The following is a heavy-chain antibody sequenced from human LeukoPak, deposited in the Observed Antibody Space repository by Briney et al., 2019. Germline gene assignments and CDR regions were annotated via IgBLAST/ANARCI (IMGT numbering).Heavy chain of an antibody. CDR1: GYTFTGYY. Sequence: ASVKVSCKASGYTFTGYYIHWVRQAPGQGLEWMGIINPSGGSTSYAQKFQGRVTMTRDTSTSTVYMELSSLRSEDTAVYYCAREGGDLSAFDIWGQGTMVTVSS. D-gene: IGHD3-16*01. CDR3: AREGGDLSAFDI. V-gene: IGHV1-46*01. J-gene: IGHJ3*02. CDR2: INPSGGST.